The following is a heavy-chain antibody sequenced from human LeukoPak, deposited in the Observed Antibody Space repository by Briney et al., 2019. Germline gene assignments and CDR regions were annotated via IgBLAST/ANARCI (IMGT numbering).Heavy chain of an antibody. Sequence: SETLSLTCTVSGGSISSGDYYWSWIRQPPGKGLEWIVYIYYSGSTYYNPSLKSRVTISVDTSKNQFSLKLSSVTAADTAVYYCARSSFVYSSSSSSYYYYMDVWGKGTTVTVSS. D-gene: IGHD6-6*01. CDR3: ARSSFVYSSSSSSYYYYMDV. J-gene: IGHJ6*03. CDR1: GGSISSGDYY. V-gene: IGHV4-30-4*08. CDR2: IYYSGST.